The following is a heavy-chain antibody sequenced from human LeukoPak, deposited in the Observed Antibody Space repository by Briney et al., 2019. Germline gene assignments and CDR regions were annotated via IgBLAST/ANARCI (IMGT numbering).Heavy chain of an antibody. V-gene: IGHV4-39*07. CDR2: IYYSGST. CDR1: GGSISSSSYY. D-gene: IGHD1-14*01. CDR3: RVRSADHRCDY. J-gene: IGHJ4*02. Sequence: SETLSLTCTVSGGSISSSSYYWGWIRQPPGKGLEWIGNIYYSGSTYYNPSLKSRLTISVDTSKNQFSLQVTSVTAADTAVYARRVRSADHRCDYWGQGTLVTVSS.